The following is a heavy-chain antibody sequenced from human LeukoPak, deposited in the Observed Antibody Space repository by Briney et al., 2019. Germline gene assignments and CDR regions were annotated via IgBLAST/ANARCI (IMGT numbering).Heavy chain of an antibody. Sequence: SQTLSLTCAISGDSVSGNSATWNWTRQSPSRGLEWLGRTYYKSNWNNDYAVSVKSRIAINPDTSKNPFSLQLNSVTPEDTAVYYCARKTGTTSQWRFDPWGQGTLVTVSS. CDR3: ARKTGTTSQWRFDP. D-gene: IGHD1-7*01. V-gene: IGHV6-1*01. CDR2: TYYKSNWNN. CDR1: GDSVSGNSAT. J-gene: IGHJ5*02.